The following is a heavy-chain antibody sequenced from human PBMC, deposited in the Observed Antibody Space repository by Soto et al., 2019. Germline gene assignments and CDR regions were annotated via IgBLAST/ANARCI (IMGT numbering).Heavy chain of an antibody. J-gene: IGHJ4*02. V-gene: IGHV1-69*13. CDR3: ATRFLRPLAVAVSGEIGFDY. Sequence: GASVKVSCKASGGTFSSYAISWVRQAPGQGLEWMGGIIPIFGTANYAQKFQGRVTITADESTSTAYMGLSSLRSEDTAVYYCATRFLRPLAVAVSGEIGFDYWGQGTLVTVSS. CDR2: IIPIFGTA. D-gene: IGHD6-19*01. CDR1: GGTFSSYA.